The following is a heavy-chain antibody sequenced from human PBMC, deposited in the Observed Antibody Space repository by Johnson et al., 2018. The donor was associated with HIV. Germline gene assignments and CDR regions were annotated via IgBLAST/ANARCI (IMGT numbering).Heavy chain of an antibody. CDR2: VSYNEDKK. J-gene: IGHJ3*02. Sequence: QVQLVESGGGVVQPGRSLRLSCAASGFTFRTYPMHWVRQAPGKGLEWMAVVSYNEDKKYFADSVKGRFTISRDNSKNTLYLQMNSLRAEDTAIYYCARLPSGYNSDAFNIWGQGTMVTVSS. V-gene: IGHV3-30*04. D-gene: IGHD5-18*01. CDR3: ARLPSGYNSDAFNI. CDR1: GFTFRTYP.